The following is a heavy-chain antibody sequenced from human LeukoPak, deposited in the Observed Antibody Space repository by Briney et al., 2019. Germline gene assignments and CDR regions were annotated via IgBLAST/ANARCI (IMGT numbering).Heavy chain of an antibody. CDR3: AKRGHYSINWYHYFDY. CDR1: GFTFTTYG. Sequence: GGSLRLSCAASGFTFTTYGLHWVRQAPGKGRGWVAAIASNGGSEYYADSVKGRFTISRDNSKNTLFLQMSSLRPADTAVYYCAKRGHYSINWYHYFDYWGQGTLVTVSS. J-gene: IGHJ4*02. V-gene: IGHV3-30*18. D-gene: IGHD6-13*01. CDR2: IASNGGSE.